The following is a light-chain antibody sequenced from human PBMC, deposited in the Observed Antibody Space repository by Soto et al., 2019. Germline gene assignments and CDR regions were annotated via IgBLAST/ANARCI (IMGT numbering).Light chain of an antibody. V-gene: IGKV1-39*01. CDR2: GAS. CDR3: QQSYNLPRS. CDR1: QTISSY. J-gene: IGKJ3*01. Sequence: DIQMTQYPSSLSASVGDRVTINCRASQTISSYLNWYQQKPGKAPKLLIYGASALQSGVSPRDSGSGSWTDFALYIRSMQPEDFATYYCQQSYNLPRSFGPGTKVDIK.